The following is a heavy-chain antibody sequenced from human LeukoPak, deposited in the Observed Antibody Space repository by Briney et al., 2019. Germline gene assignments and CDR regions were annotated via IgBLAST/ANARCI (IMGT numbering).Heavy chain of an antibody. Sequence: GGSLRLSCAASGFTFSDYYMSWIRQAPGKGLEWVSYISSGSTIYYADSVKGRFTISRDNAKNSLYLQMNSLRAEDTAVYYCARISDYGDYNYWGQGTLVTVSS. CDR1: GFTFSDYY. D-gene: IGHD4-17*01. V-gene: IGHV3-11*04. CDR2: ISSGSTI. CDR3: ARISDYGDYNY. J-gene: IGHJ4*02.